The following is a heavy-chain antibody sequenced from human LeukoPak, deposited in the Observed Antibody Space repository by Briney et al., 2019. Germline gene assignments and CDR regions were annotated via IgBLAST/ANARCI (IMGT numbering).Heavy chain of an antibody. CDR2: IHNSGRT. Sequence: PSETLSLTCSVSGGSVSSYYWSGIRQSPGKGLEWIGYIHNSGRTNYNPSLKSRVTGFVDTSKNQVSLRLSSVTAADTAVYYCARHGTISSESYFDYWGQGALVTVSS. J-gene: IGHJ4*02. CDR1: GGSVSSYY. D-gene: IGHD1-14*01. V-gene: IGHV4-59*08. CDR3: ARHGTISSESYFDY.